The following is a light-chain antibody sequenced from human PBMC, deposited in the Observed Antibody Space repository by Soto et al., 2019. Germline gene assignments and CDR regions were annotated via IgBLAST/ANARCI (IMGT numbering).Light chain of an antibody. J-gene: IGKJ5*01. CDR3: QQRSNWPIT. CDR2: DAS. CDR1: RSVSNY. Sequence: EIVLTQSPATLSLAPGGSATLSCRASRSVSNYLAWYQQKPGQAPRLLIYDASSRPTDIPARFSGSGSGTDFTLTISSLEPEDFALYYCQQRSNWPITFGQGTRRRL. V-gene: IGKV3-11*01.